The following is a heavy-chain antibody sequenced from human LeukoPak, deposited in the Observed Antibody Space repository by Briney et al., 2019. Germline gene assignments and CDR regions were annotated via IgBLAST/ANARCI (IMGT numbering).Heavy chain of an antibody. CDR1: GYTFTGYC. CDR2: INPNSGGT. CDR3: AREVVRGVIQWFDP. Sequence: GASVKVSCKASGYTFTGYCMHWVRQAPGQGLEWMGWINPNSGGTNYAQKFQGRVTMTRDTSISTAYMELSRLRSDDTAVYYCAREVVRGVIQWFDPWGQGTLVTVSS. V-gene: IGHV1-2*02. D-gene: IGHD3-10*01. J-gene: IGHJ5*02.